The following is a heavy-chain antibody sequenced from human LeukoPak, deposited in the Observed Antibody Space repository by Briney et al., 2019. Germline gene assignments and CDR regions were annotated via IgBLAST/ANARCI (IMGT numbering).Heavy chain of an antibody. CDR3: ARATGTHDY. J-gene: IGHJ4*02. CDR2: INHSGGT. Sequence: SETLSLTCAVYGGSFSGYYWSWIRQPPGKGLEWIVEINHSGGTNYNPSLKSRVTISVDTSKNPFSLKLSSVTAAATAVYYCARATGTHDYWGQGTLVTVSS. CDR1: GGSFSGYY. D-gene: IGHD3-9*01. V-gene: IGHV4-34*01.